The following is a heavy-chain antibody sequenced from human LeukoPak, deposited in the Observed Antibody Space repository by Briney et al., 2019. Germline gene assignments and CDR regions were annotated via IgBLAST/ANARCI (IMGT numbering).Heavy chain of an antibody. Sequence: SETLSLTCTVSGVSISSYYWTWIRQPPGEGLEWIGYIYYSGSTNYNPSLKSRVTISVDTSKNQFSLKLSSVTAADTYVYYCARALQPGVYAFDIWGQGTMVTVSS. CDR1: GVSISSYY. J-gene: IGHJ3*02. CDR2: IYYSGST. D-gene: IGHD6-13*01. V-gene: IGHV4-59*01. CDR3: ARALQPGVYAFDI.